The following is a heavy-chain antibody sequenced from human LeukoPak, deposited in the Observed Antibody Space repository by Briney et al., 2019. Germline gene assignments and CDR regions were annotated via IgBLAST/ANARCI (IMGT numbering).Heavy chain of an antibody. D-gene: IGHD6-13*01. CDR1: EFTFVRYA. Sequence: GGSLRLSCAASEFTFVRYAMNWVRQAPGKGLEWVSYISSSSFKIGYADSVKGRFTISRDNSKNSLYLQMNSLRVEDTAVYYCVRDPSYGSSWYYYMDVWGKGTTVTVSS. CDR2: ISSSSFKI. V-gene: IGHV3-48*04. CDR3: VRDPSYGSSWYYYMDV. J-gene: IGHJ6*03.